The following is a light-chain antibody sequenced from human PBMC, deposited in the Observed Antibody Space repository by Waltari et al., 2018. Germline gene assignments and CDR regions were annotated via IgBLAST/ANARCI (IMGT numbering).Light chain of an antibody. V-gene: IGLV2-8*01. J-gene: IGLJ2*01. Sequence: QSALTQPPSASGSPGQSVTISSTGTSSDVGGYNFVSWYQQHPGKPPKLMIHEVTTRPSGVPDRFSCSKSGNTASLTVSGLQSEDEADYYCSSYAGSNTVVFGGGTKLTVL. CDR3: SSYAGSNTVV. CDR1: SSDVGGYNF. CDR2: EVT.